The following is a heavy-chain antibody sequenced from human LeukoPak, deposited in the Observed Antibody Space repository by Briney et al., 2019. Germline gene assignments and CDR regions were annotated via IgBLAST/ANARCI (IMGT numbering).Heavy chain of an antibody. V-gene: IGHV3-30*18. D-gene: IGHD1-26*01. Sequence: GGSLRLSCAASGFTFSTYAMYWVRQAPGKGLEWVAVISYDANNNYYADSVKGRFTISRDNSKNTLYLQMNSLRAEDSAVYYCAKDRFWDSGRFDFWGQGTLVTVSS. J-gene: IGHJ4*02. CDR2: ISYDANNN. CDR3: AKDRFWDSGRFDF. CDR1: GFTFSTYA.